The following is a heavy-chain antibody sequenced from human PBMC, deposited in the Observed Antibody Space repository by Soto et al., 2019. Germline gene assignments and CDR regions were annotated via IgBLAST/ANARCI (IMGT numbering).Heavy chain of an antibody. Sequence: GGSLRLSCAASGFTFSRYAMHWVRLAPGKGLEWVAVILYDGGNKYYADSVKGRFTISRDNSKNTLYLQMNSLTAEDTAVYYCAKDRGSEVLLSYYYYGMDVWGQGTTVTVSS. CDR2: ILYDGGNK. CDR3: AKDRGSEVLLSYYYYGMDV. CDR1: GFTFSRYA. V-gene: IGHV3-30*18. D-gene: IGHD3-10*01. J-gene: IGHJ6*02.